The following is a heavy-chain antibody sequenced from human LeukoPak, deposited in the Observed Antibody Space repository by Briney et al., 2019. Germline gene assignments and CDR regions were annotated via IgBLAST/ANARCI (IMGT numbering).Heavy chain of an antibody. Sequence: NPGGSLRLSRAASGFTFSSYSMNWVRQAPGKGLEWVSSISSSSSYIYYADSVKGRFTISRDNAKNSLYLQMNSLRAEDTAVYYCARDIGYYYDSSNQDAFDIWGQGTMVTVSS. CDR2: ISSSSSYI. V-gene: IGHV3-21*01. D-gene: IGHD3-22*01. J-gene: IGHJ3*02. CDR3: ARDIGYYYDSSNQDAFDI. CDR1: GFTFSSYS.